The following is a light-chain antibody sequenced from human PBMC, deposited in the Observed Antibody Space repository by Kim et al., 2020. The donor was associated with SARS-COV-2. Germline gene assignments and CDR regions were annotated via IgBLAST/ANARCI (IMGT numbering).Light chain of an antibody. Sequence: SASTGDRVTITCRASQGISSYLAWYQQKPGNAPKLLIYAASTLQSGVPSRFSGSGSGTDFTLTISCLQSEDFATYYCQQYYSYPTFGGGTKVDIK. V-gene: IGKV1-8*01. CDR1: QGISSY. CDR3: QQYYSYPT. J-gene: IGKJ4*01. CDR2: AAS.